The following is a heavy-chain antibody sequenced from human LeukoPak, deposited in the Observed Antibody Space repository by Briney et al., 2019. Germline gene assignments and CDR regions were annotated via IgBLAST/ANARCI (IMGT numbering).Heavy chain of an antibody. V-gene: IGHV3-21*01. Sequence: GGSLRLSCAASGFTFSSYSMNWVRQAPGKGLEWVSSISSSSSYIYYADSVKGRFTISRDNAKNSLYLQMNSLRAEDTAVYYCARAVIAVAGTCQDDWGQGTLVTVSS. CDR1: GFTFSSYS. CDR2: ISSSSSYI. D-gene: IGHD6-19*01. CDR3: ARAVIAVAGTCQDD. J-gene: IGHJ4*02.